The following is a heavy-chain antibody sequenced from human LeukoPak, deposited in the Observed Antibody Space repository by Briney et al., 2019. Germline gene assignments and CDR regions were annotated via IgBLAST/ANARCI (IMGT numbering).Heavy chain of an antibody. CDR1: GFTIGDYA. CDR2: IRSKAYGGTT. D-gene: IGHD3-22*01. CDR3: TRAQWLSTGFDP. V-gene: IGHV3-49*04. J-gene: IGHJ5*02. Sequence: PGRSLRLSCTASGFTIGDYAMSWVRQAPGKGLEWVGFIRSKAYGGTTEYAASVKGRFTISRDDSKSIAYLQMNSLKTEDTAVYYCTRAQWLSTGFDPWGQGTLVTVSS.